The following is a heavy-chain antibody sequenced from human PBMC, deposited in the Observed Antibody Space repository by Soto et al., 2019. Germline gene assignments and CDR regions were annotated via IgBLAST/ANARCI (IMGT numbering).Heavy chain of an antibody. CDR1: GYSFTSYW. J-gene: IGHJ6*02. CDR3: ARRRHDYGDPSYYYYGMDV. V-gene: IGHV5-51*01. Sequence: PGESLKISCKGSGYSFTSYWIGWVRQMPGKGLEWMGIIYPGDSDTRYSPSFQGQVTISADKSISTAYLQWSSLKASDTAMYYCARRRHDYGDPSYYYYGMDVWGQGTTVTVSS. CDR2: IYPGDSDT. D-gene: IGHD4-17*01.